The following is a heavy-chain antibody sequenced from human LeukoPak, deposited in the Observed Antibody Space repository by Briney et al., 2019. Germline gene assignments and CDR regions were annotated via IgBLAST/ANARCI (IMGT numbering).Heavy chain of an antibody. Sequence: GASVKVSCKASGYTFTSYGISWVRQAPGQGLEWMGWISAYNGNTNYAQKLQGRVTMTTDTSTSTAYMELRSLRSDDTAVYYCATGSIAVAPETLDYWGQGTLVTVSS. J-gene: IGHJ4*02. V-gene: IGHV1-18*01. CDR3: ATGSIAVAPETLDY. CDR1: GYTFTSYG. CDR2: ISAYNGNT. D-gene: IGHD6-19*01.